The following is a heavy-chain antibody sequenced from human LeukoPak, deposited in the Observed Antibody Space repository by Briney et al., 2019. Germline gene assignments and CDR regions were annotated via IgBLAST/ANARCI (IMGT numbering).Heavy chain of an antibody. Sequence: GGSLRLSCAASGFTFSSYEMNWVHQAPGKGLEWVSTIYGGGTNTFYADSVKGRFTISRDDSKNMQFLEMDSLRPEDTAVYFCAKRITEAAGIYFDSWGQGTLVTVSS. CDR3: AKRITEAAGIYFDS. D-gene: IGHD6-19*01. V-gene: IGHV3-23*01. CDR1: GFTFSSYE. J-gene: IGHJ4*02. CDR2: IYGGGTNT.